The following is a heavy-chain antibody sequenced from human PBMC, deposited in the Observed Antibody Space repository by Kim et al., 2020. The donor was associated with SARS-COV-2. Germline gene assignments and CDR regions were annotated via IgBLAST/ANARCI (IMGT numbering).Heavy chain of an antibody. CDR1: GFTFSSYA. CDR3: AKSYYDSSGYCDAFDI. J-gene: IGHJ3*02. V-gene: IGHV3-23*01. Sequence: GGSLRLSCAASGFTFSSYAMSWVRQAPGKGLEWVSTIGDSGDSTYYIDSVKGRFTISRDNSKNTLYLQMNSLRAEDTAVYYCAKSYYDSSGYCDAFDIWG. D-gene: IGHD3-22*01. CDR2: IGDSGDST.